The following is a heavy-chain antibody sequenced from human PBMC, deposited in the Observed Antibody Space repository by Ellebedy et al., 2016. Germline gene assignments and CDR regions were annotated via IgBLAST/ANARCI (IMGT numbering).Heavy chain of an antibody. CDR1: GGSFSGFY. CDR2: INHSGST. V-gene: IGHV4-34*01. Sequence: SETLSLXCAVYGGSFSGFYWSWIRQPPGKGLEWIGEINHSGSTNFNPSLKSRVTISVDTSKNQFSLKLSSVTAADTAVYYCARVGGYCSSTSCYEFAFDIWGQGTMVTVSS. CDR3: ARVGGYCSSTSCYEFAFDI. J-gene: IGHJ3*02. D-gene: IGHD2-2*01.